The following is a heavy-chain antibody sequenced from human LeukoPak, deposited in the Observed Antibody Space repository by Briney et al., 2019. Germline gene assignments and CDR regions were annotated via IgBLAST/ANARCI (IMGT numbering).Heavy chain of an antibody. J-gene: IGHJ5*02. Sequence: GGSLRLSCAASGFTFSSYSMNWVRQAPGKGLEWVSSISSSSSYIYYADSVKGRFTISRDNAKNSLYLQMNSLRAEDTAVYYCARKGKAAAGPAAFDPWGQGTLVTVSS. V-gene: IGHV3-21*01. D-gene: IGHD6-13*01. CDR1: GFTFSSYS. CDR2: ISSSSSYI. CDR3: ARKGKAAAGPAAFDP.